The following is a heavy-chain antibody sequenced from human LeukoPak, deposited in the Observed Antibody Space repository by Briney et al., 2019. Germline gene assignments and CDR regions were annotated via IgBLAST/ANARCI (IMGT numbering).Heavy chain of an antibody. CDR1: GFPSSNYG. Sequence: GGSLRLSCAASGFPSSNYGMHWVRQAPGKGLEWVTVISYDGTNKYYADSVKGRFTISRDNSKNTLYLQMNSLRAEDTAVYYCAKDYSRPYWGQGTLVTVSS. D-gene: IGHD2-15*01. V-gene: IGHV3-30*18. CDR2: ISYDGTNK. CDR3: AKDYSRPY. J-gene: IGHJ4*02.